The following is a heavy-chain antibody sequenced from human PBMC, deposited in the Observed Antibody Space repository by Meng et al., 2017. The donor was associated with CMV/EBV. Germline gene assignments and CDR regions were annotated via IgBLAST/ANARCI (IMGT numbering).Heavy chain of an antibody. CDR2: IYWDDDK. CDR3: AHRGRIAAAGTDWFDP. CDR1: GFSLSTSGVG. J-gene: IGHJ5*02. D-gene: IGHD6-13*01. V-gene: IGHV2-5*02. Sequence: IPLTDSCPTLVKTTQPLTLTCTFSGFSLSTSGVGVGWIRQPPGKALEWLALIYWDDDKRYSPSLKSRLTITKDTSKNQVVLTMTNMDPVDTATYYCAHRGRIAAAGTDWFDPWGQGTLVTVFS.